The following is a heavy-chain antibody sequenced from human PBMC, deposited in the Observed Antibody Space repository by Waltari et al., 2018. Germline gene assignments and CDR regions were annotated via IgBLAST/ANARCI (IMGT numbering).Heavy chain of an antibody. J-gene: IGHJ4*02. CDR3: ARGARGYSYG. V-gene: IGHV4-38-2*01. CDR1: GYSIRSDYY. CDR2: IYHSGGT. D-gene: IGHD5-18*01. Sequence: QVQLQESGPGLVKPSETLSLTCAVSGYSIRSDYYWGWFRQPPGKGLEWIGSIYHSGGTYYNPSRKSRVTISVDTSKNQFSLKLSSVTAADTAVYYCARGARGYSYGWGQGTLVTVSS.